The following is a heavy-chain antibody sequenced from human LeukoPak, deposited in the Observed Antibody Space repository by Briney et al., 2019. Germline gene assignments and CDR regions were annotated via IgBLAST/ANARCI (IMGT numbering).Heavy chain of an antibody. D-gene: IGHD3-10*01. CDR1: GYTFRQYS. Sequence: ASVKVSCKASGYTFRQYSISWVRQAPGKGFEWMGWVSPSHTTRVYAQEFQGRVTMTADTNTNTVSMELRSLRSEDTAVYYCAREGDYYGSGSYYDYWGQGTLVTVSS. J-gene: IGHJ4*02. CDR3: AREGDYYGSGSYYDY. CDR2: VSPSHTTR. V-gene: IGHV1-18*01.